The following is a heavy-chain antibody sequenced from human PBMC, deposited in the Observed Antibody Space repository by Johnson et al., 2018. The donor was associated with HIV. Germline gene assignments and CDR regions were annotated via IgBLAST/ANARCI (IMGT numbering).Heavy chain of an antibody. CDR3: ARDPACCGGDWCGAFDI. Sequence: QVQLVESGGGVVQPGRSLRLSCAASGFPFSSYAMHWVRQAPGKGLEWVAVIPYDGYNKYYADTVRGRFTISRDNSKNTLYLQMSSLRAEDTAVYYCARDPACCGGDWCGAFDIWGQGTMVTVSS. CDR1: GFPFSSYA. J-gene: IGHJ3*02. D-gene: IGHD2-21*02. CDR2: IPYDGYNK. V-gene: IGHV3-30-3*01.